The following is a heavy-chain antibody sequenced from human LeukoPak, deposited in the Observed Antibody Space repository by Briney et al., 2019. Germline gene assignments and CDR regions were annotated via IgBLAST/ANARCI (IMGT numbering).Heavy chain of an antibody. J-gene: IGHJ4*02. Sequence: PGGSLRLSCTASGFTFSSYAMHWGRQAPGKGLEWVAVISYDGSNKYYADSVKGRFTISRDNSKNKLYLQMSTLRAADTAVYYCARSRRSGASDYWGQGTLVTVSS. CDR3: ARSRRSGASDY. D-gene: IGHD3-3*01. CDR2: ISYDGSNK. V-gene: IGHV3-30*07. CDR1: GFTFSSYA.